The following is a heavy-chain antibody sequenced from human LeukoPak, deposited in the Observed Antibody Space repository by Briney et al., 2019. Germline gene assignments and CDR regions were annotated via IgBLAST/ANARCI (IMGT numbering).Heavy chain of an antibody. CDR1: GFKVSNYW. CDR2: INQDGSEK. D-gene: IGHD5-18*01. CDR3: ARGRGYSYHDY. Sequence: HPGGSLRLSCAASGFKVSNYWMSWVRQAPGKGREWVANINQDGSEKYYVDSVKGRFTISRDNAKNSLYLQMNSLRAEDTAVYYCARGRGYSYHDYWGQGTLVTVSS. V-gene: IGHV3-7*01. J-gene: IGHJ4*02.